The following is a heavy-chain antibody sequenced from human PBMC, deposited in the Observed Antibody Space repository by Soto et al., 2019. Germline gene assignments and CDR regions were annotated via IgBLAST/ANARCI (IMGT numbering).Heavy chain of an antibody. CDR3: ARDRVTTALSYYYYMDV. CDR2: INAGNGNT. V-gene: IGHV1-3*01. CDR1: GYTFTSYA. J-gene: IGHJ6*03. Sequence: ASVKVSCKASGYTFTSYAMHWVRQAPGQRLEWMGWINAGNGNTKYSQKFQGRVTITRDTSASTAYMELSSLRSEDTAVYYCARDRVTTALSYYYYMDVWGKGTTVIVSS. D-gene: IGHD4-4*01.